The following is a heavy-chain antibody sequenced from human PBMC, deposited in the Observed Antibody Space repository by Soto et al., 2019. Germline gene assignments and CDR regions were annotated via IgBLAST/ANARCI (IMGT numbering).Heavy chain of an antibody. V-gene: IGHV3-30*18. CDR3: AKDGTHCSGGSCYGLDV. Sequence: PGGSLRLSCAASVFTFSSYVMPWVRQAPGKGLEWVVVISYDGTNKYYADSVKGRFTISRDNSENSLSLQMKSLRAEDTAVYYCAKDGTHCSGGSCYGLDVWGQGTMVTVSS. J-gene: IGHJ6*02. D-gene: IGHD2-15*01. CDR1: VFTFSSYV. CDR2: ISYDGTNK.